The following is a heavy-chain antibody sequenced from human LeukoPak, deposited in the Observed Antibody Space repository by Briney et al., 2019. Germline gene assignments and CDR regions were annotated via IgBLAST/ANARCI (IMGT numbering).Heavy chain of an antibody. CDR1: GYTFTSYG. V-gene: IGHV1-18*01. Sequence: ASVKVSCKASGYTFTSYGISWVRQAPGQGLEWMGWISAYNGNTNYAQKLQGRVTMTTDTSTSTAYMELRSLRSDDTAVYYCARGTPGAYYYDSSGYGDAFDIWGQGTMVTVSS. CDR2: ISAYNGNT. J-gene: IGHJ3*02. CDR3: ARGTPGAYYYDSSGYGDAFDI. D-gene: IGHD3-22*01.